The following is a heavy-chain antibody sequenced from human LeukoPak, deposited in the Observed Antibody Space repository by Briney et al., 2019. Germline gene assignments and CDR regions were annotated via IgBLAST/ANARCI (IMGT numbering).Heavy chain of an antibody. D-gene: IGHD6-19*01. Sequence: SETLSLTCAVYGGSFSGYYWSWIRQPPGKGLEWIGETNHSGSTNYNSSLKSRVTISVDTSKNQFSLKLSSVTAADTAVYYCARTLIAVAFDYWGQGTLVTVSS. J-gene: IGHJ4*02. CDR3: ARTLIAVAFDY. CDR2: TNHSGST. CDR1: GGSFSGYY. V-gene: IGHV4-34*01.